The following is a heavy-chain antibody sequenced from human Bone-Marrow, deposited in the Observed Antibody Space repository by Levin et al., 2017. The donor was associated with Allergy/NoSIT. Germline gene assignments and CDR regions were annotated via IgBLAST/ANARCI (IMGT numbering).Heavy chain of an antibody. D-gene: IGHD3-16*01. CDR2: IYYSGST. J-gene: IGHJ4*02. CDR1: GGSVSSGSYY. V-gene: IGHV4-61*01. CDR3: ARRRGTFDY. Sequence: SETLSLTCTVSGGSVSSGSYYWSWIRQPPGKGLEWIGYIYYSGSTNYNPSLKSRVTISVDTSKNQFSLKLSSVTAADTAVYYCARRRGTFDYWGQGTLVTVSS.